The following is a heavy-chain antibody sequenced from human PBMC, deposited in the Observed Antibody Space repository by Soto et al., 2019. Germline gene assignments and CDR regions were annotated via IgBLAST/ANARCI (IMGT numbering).Heavy chain of an antibody. V-gene: IGHV1-46*01. CDR2: INPNGGST. J-gene: IGHJ4*02. Sequence: QVQLVQSGAEVKNPGASVKVSCKASGYTFTSFYIHWVRQAPGQGLEWMAIINPNGGSTNYAQNLQGRATLTRDTSTNTVYMELSSLRSEDTAVYYCARGLTSGDYWGQGPLVTVSP. D-gene: IGHD7-27*01. CDR3: ARGLTSGDY. CDR1: GYTFTSFY.